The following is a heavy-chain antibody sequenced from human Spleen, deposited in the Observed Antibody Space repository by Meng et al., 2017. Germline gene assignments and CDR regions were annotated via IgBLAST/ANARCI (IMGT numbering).Heavy chain of an antibody. CDR2: MYSGGAT. V-gene: IGHV3-53*02. Sequence: EVQLVETGGDLIQPGGSLRLSCLASGFAVNSNYMSWVRQAPGKGLEWVSTMYSGGATYYADSVKGRLSISRDSSKNTLYLQMNTLRAEDTAVYYCARALYDVVRGYFFEYWGQGTLVTVSS. CDR3: ARALYDVVRGYFFEY. D-gene: IGHD5/OR15-5a*01. CDR1: GFAVNSNY. J-gene: IGHJ4*02.